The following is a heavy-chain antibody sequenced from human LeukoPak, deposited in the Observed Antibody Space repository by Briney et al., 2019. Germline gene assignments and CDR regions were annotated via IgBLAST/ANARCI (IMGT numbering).Heavy chain of an antibody. J-gene: IGHJ4*02. D-gene: IGHD6-13*01. CDR3: ARTLSSWAFDY. V-gene: IGHV4-59*01. CDR2: VFYSGST. CDR1: GGSISNYY. Sequence: PSETLSLTCTVSGGSISNYYWSWIRQPPGKGLEWIGYVFYSGSTNYNPSLKSRVTISVDTSKSQFSLKLSSVTAADTAVYYCARTLSSWAFDYWGQGTLVTVSS.